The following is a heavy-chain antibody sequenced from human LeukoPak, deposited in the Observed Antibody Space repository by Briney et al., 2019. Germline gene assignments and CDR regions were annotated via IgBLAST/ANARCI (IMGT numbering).Heavy chain of an antibody. Sequence: GASVKVSCKASGYTFTSYDIHWVRQATGQGLEWMGWMNPNSGNTGYAQKFQGRVTMTRNTSISTAYMELSSLRSEDTAVYYCARGRSRGSWYLGSSPYRALVRYYYMDVWGKGTTVTVSS. J-gene: IGHJ6*03. CDR2: MNPNSGNT. V-gene: IGHV1-8*01. CDR1: GYTFTSYD. D-gene: IGHD6-13*01. CDR3: ARGRSRGSWYLGSSPYRALVRYYYMDV.